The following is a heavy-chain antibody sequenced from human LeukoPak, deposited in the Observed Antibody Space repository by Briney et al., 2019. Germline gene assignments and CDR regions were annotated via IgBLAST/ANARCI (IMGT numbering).Heavy chain of an antibody. Sequence: GGSLTLSCAASGFTFSSYAMTWVRQAPGKGLEWVSALSDSGASKYYADSVKGRFTISRDNSENTLYLQMNSLTADDTAVYYCASSPPTGITVSYFDYWGPGTLVTVSS. CDR3: ASSPPTGITVSYFDY. J-gene: IGHJ4*02. D-gene: IGHD3-10*01. CDR2: LSDSGASK. V-gene: IGHV3-23*01. CDR1: GFTFSSYA.